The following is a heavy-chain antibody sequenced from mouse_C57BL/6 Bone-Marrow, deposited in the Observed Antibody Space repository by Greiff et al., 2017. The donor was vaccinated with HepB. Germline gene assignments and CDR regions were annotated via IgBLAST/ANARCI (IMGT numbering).Heavy chain of an antibody. Sequence: VQLQQSGPELVKPGASVKISCKASGYSFTDYNMNWVKQSNGKSLEWIGVINPNYGTTSYNQKFKGKATLTVDKSSSTAYMQLNNLTSEDSAVYYCARGDGSEGYFAMDYWGQGTSVTVSS. CDR2: INPNYGTT. V-gene: IGHV1-39*01. D-gene: IGHD1-1*01. J-gene: IGHJ4*01. CDR1: GYSFTDYN. CDR3: ARGDGSEGYFAMDY.